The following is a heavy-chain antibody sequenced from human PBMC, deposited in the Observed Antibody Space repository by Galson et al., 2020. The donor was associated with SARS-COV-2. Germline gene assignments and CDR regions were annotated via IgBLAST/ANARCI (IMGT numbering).Heavy chain of an antibody. CDR1: GFTVSGNF. D-gene: IGHD3-16*01. Sequence: GESLKISCAASGFTVSGNFMTWVRQAPGKGLEWVSVLYSDGTTYYADSVKGRFTISRDNSKNTLFLQMNSLRAEDTAVYYCARYYDSRTKYWGQGTLVTVSS. CDR3: ARYYDSRTKY. V-gene: IGHV3-53*01. J-gene: IGHJ4*02. CDR2: LYSDGTT.